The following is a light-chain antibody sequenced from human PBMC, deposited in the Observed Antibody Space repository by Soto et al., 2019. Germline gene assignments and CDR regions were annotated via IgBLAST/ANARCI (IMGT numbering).Light chain of an antibody. CDR1: QGISSY. Sequence: AIRMTQSPSSFSASTGDRVTITCRASQGISSYLAWYQQKPGKAPKLLIYAASTLQSGVPSRFSVSGSGTDFTLTISCLHSEDFATYYCQQYYSYPRTFGQGTKVEIK. J-gene: IGKJ1*01. CDR2: AAS. V-gene: IGKV1-8*01. CDR3: QQYYSYPRT.